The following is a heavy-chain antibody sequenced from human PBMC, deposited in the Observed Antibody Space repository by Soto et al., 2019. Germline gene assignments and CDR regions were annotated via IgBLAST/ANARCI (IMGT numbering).Heavy chain of an antibody. J-gene: IGHJ5*02. CDR1: GGSISSSSYY. D-gene: IGHD2-21*01. Sequence: PSETLSLTCTVSGGSISSSSYYWAWIRQPPGQGLEWIGSINNSGKTYYKPSLKSRVTISVDMPKNQFSLRLTPVTAADTAVYYCVRELWGQSDPWGQGTLVTVPS. CDR3: VRELWGQSDP. V-gene: IGHV4-39*01. CDR2: INNSGKT.